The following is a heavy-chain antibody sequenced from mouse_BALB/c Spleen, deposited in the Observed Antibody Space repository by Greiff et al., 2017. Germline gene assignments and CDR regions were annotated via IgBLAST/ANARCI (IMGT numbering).Heavy chain of an antibody. J-gene: IGHJ3*01. CDR3: ARWDDYGAWFAY. CDR1: GYAFSSYW. Sequence: VQVVESGAELVRPGSSVKISCKASGYAFSSYWMNWVKQRPGQGLEWIGQIYPGDGDTNYNGKFKGKATLTADKSSSTAYMQLSSLTSEDSAVYFCARWDDYGAWFAYWGQGTLVTVSA. V-gene: IGHV1-80*01. CDR2: IYPGDGDT. D-gene: IGHD2-4*01.